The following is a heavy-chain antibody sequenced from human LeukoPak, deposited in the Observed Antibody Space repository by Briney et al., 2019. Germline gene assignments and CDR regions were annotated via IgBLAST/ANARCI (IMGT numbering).Heavy chain of an antibody. J-gene: IGHJ3*02. CDR1: GGSISSYY. CDR3: ARDHVTNALDI. Sequence: SETLSLTCTVSGGSISSYYWSWIRQPPGKGLEWIGYIYYSGSTNYNPSLKSRVTISVDTSKNQFSLKLSSVTVADTAVYYCARDHVTNALDIWGQGTMVTVSS. V-gene: IGHV4-59*01. D-gene: IGHD3-3*01. CDR2: IYYSGST.